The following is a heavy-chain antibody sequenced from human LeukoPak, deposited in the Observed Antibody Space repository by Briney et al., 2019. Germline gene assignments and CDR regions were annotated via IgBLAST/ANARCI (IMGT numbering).Heavy chain of an antibody. CDR2: IKQDGSEI. V-gene: IGHV3-7*01. CDR1: QFTFSGHW. Sequence: QSGGSLRLSCAAYQFTFSGHWMNWVRQAPGKGLEWVAIIKQDGSEIRYVDSVKGRFTISRDNTKNVLYLQMNSLRAEDTAVYYCAGGSGWLPGYWGQGTLVTVSS. J-gene: IGHJ4*02. CDR3: AGGSGWLPGY. D-gene: IGHD6-19*01.